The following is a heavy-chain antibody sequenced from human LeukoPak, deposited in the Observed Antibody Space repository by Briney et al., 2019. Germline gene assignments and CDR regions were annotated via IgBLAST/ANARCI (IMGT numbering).Heavy chain of an antibody. J-gene: IGHJ4*02. CDR2: INPNSGGT. D-gene: IGHD1-26*01. Sequence: ASVKVSSKASGYTFTGYYMHWVRQAPGQGLEWMGWINPNSGGTNYARKFQGRVTMTRDTSISTAYMELSRLRSDDTAVYYCARGGDSGSYSAYWGQGTLVNVSS. CDR1: GYTFTGYY. V-gene: IGHV1-2*02. CDR3: ARGGDSGSYSAY.